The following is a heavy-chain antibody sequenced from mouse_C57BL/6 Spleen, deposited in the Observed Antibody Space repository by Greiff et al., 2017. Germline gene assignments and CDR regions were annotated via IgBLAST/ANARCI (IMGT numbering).Heavy chain of an antibody. J-gene: IGHJ2*01. CDR1: GFTFSDYG. Sequence: EVKVVESGGGLVKPGGSLKLSCAASGFTFSDYGMHWVRQAPEKGLEWVAYISSGSSTIYYADTVKGRFTISRDNAKNTLFLQMTSLRSEDTAVDYCARDYGSSSYFDYWGQGTTLTVSS. D-gene: IGHD1-1*01. V-gene: IGHV5-17*01. CDR3: ARDYGSSSYFDY. CDR2: ISSGSSTI.